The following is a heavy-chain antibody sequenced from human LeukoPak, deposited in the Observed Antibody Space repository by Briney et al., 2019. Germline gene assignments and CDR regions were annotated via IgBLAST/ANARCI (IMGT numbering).Heavy chain of an antibody. CDR2: ISYSGDNT. CDR1: GFTFSNYA. V-gene: IGHV3-23*01. Sequence: GGSLRLSCAASGFTFSNYAMTWARQAPGKGLEWVSTISYSGDNTYYADSVKGRFTISRDNSRFTVYLQMNNLRAEDTAIYFCVKRGANYGPFDNWGQGTLVTVSS. D-gene: IGHD4/OR15-4a*01. J-gene: IGHJ4*02. CDR3: VKRGANYGPFDN.